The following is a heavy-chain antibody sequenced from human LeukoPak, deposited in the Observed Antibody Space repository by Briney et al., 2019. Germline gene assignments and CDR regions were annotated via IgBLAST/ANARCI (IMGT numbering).Heavy chain of an antibody. CDR3: ARGFRRRFLEWLLSRGAFDI. CDR2: IIPIFGTA. V-gene: IGHV1-69*05. Sequence: GSSVKVSCKASGGTFSSYAISWVRQAPGQGLEWMGGIIPIFGTANYAQKFQGRVTMTRNASISTAYMELSSLRSEDTAVYYCARGFRRRFLEWLLSRGAFDIWGQGTMVTVSS. D-gene: IGHD3-3*01. J-gene: IGHJ3*02. CDR1: GGTFSSYA.